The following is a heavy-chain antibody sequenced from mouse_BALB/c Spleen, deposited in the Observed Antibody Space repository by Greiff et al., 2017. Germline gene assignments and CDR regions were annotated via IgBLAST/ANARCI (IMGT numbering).Heavy chain of an antibody. CDR3: ARDDYAPY. Sequence: EVKLQESGPELMKPGASVKISCKASGYSFTSYYMHWVKQSHGKSLEWIGYIDPFNGGTSYNQKFKGKATLTVDKSSSTAYMHLSSLTSEDSAVYYCARDDYAPYWGQGTLVTVSA. V-gene: IGHV1S135*01. CDR2: IDPFNGGT. J-gene: IGHJ3*01. D-gene: IGHD2-4*01. CDR1: GYSFTSYY.